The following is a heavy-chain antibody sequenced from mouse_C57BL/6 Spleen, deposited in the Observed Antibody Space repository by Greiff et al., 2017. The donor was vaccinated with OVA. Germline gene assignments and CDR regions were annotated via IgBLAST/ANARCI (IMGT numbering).Heavy chain of an antibody. CDR3: TRGGYYGSSYPYYAMDY. CDR1: GFTFSSYA. D-gene: IGHD1-1*01. V-gene: IGHV5-9-1*02. Sequence: EVKLVESGEGLVKPGGSLKLSCAASGFTFSSYAMSWVRQTPEKRLEWVAYISSGGDYIYYADTVKGRFTISRDNARNTLYLQMSSLKSEDTAMYYCTRGGYYGSSYPYYAMDYWGQGTSVTVSS. CDR2: ISSGGDYI. J-gene: IGHJ4*01.